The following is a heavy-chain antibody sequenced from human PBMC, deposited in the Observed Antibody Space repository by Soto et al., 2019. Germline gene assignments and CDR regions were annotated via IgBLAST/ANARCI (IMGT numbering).Heavy chain of an antibody. Sequence: SVKVSCKASGGTFSSYTISWVRQAPGQGLEWMGRIIPILGIANYAQKFQGRVTITADKSTSTAYMELSSLRSEDTAVYYCARVAAAGRLPFDYWGQGTQVTVSS. CDR2: IIPILGIA. V-gene: IGHV1-69*02. D-gene: IGHD6-13*01. CDR1: GGTFSSYT. J-gene: IGHJ4*02. CDR3: ARVAAAGRLPFDY.